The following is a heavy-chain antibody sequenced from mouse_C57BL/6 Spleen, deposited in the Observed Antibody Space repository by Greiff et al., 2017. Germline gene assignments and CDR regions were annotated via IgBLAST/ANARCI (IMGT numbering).Heavy chain of an antibody. D-gene: IGHD2-2*01. CDR3: ARGGYGYDVFYFDY. CDR2: IYPGSGNT. Sequence: VQLQQSGPELVKPGASVKISCKASGYSFTSYYIHWVKQRPGQGLEWIGWIYPGSGNTKYNEKFKGKATLTADTSSSTAYMQLSSLTSEDSAVYYCARGGYGYDVFYFDYWGQGTTLTVSS. CDR1: GYSFTSYY. J-gene: IGHJ2*01. V-gene: IGHV1-66*01.